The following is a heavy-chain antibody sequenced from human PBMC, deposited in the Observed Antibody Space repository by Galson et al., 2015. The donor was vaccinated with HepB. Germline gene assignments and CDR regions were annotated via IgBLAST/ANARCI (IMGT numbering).Heavy chain of an antibody. CDR3: ARERPLYDILTGYYLALEYYGMDV. CDR2: MSYDGSNK. CDR1: GFTFSNYG. J-gene: IGHJ6*02. Sequence: SLRLSCAASGFTFSNYGMHWVRQAPGKGLEWVAVMSYDGSNKYYADSVKGRFTISRDNSKNTLYLQMNSLRAEDTAVYYCARERPLYDILTGYYLALEYYGMDVWGQGTTVTVSS. D-gene: IGHD3-9*01. V-gene: IGHV3-30*03.